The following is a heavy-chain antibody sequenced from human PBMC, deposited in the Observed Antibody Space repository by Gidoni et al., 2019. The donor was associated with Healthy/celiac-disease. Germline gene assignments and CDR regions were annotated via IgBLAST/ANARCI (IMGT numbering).Heavy chain of an antibody. J-gene: IGHJ5*02. CDR3: ARSKWVRGVIIVGVLDWFDP. Sequence: QVQLQESGPGLVKPSQTLSLTCTVSGGSISSGSYHWSWIRQPAGKGLEWIGRIYTSGSTNYNPSLKSRVTISVDTSKNQFSLKLSSVTAADTAVYYCARSKWVRGVIIVGVLDWFDPWGQGTLVTVSS. D-gene: IGHD3-10*01. CDR2: IYTSGST. CDR1: GGSISSGSYH. V-gene: IGHV4-61*02.